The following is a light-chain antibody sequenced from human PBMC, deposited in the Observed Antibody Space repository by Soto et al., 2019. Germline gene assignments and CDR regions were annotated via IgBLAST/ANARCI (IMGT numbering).Light chain of an antibody. V-gene: IGKV3-20*01. J-gene: IGKJ5*01. CDR3: QQYGSSPSIT. CDR1: QSVNSSY. Sequence: IELAQSRGTLSLSPGERATLSCRASQSVNSSYLAWYRQKPGQPPRLLIYGASSRATGIPERFSGSGSGTDFTLTISRLEPEDFAVYYCQQYGSSPSITFGQGTRLEIK. CDR2: GAS.